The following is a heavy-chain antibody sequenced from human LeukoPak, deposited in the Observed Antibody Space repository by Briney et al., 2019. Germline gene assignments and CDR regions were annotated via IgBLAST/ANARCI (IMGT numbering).Heavy chain of an antibody. D-gene: IGHD3-10*01. CDR3: ARVQGYYYASGSSYYFDY. V-gene: IGHV3-7*01. CDR2: IKQDGSEK. Sequence: GGALRLSCAASGFTFSSYWMSWVRQAPGKGLEWVANIKQDGSEKYYVDSVKGRFTISRDNAKNSLYLQMNSLRAEDTAVYYCARVQGYYYASGSSYYFDYWGQGTLVTVSS. J-gene: IGHJ4*02. CDR1: GFTFSSYW.